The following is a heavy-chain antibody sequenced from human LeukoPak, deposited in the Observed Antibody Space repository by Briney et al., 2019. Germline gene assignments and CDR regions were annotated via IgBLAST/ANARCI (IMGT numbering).Heavy chain of an antibody. J-gene: IGHJ4*02. CDR1: GFTFSTYA. Sequence: TGGSPRLSCAASGFTFSTYAMSWVRQAPGKGLEWVSAISGSGGSTHYADSVKGRLTISRDNSKNTLYLQMNGLRAEDTAVYYCAKDLDGAVTTSYFDYWGQGTLVTVSS. D-gene: IGHD4-11*01. CDR3: AKDLDGAVTTSYFDY. CDR2: ISGSGGST. V-gene: IGHV3-23*01.